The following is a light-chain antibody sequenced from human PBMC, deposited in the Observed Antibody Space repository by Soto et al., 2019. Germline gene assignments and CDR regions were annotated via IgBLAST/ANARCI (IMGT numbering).Light chain of an antibody. Sequence: QSVLNQPASVSGAPGQSITISCAGNSRDIGSYDLVSWYQQHPGKVPKLIISDVNKRPSGVSDRFSGSKSGNTASLTISGLQAEDEAEYYCCSYAGRTTTYVLGTGTKVTV. CDR2: DVN. J-gene: IGLJ1*01. CDR1: SRDIGSYDL. CDR3: CSYAGRTTTYV. V-gene: IGLV2-23*02.